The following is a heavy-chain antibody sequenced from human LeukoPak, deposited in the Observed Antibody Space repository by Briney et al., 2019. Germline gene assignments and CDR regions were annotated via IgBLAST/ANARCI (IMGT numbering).Heavy chain of an antibody. CDR1: GGSISSYY. J-gene: IGHJ4*02. CDR2: INHSGST. Sequence: SETLSLTCTVSGGSISSYYWSWIRQPPGKGLEWIGEINHSGSTNYNPSLKSRVTISVDTSKNQFSLKLSSVTAADTAVYYCAREGLAAGAFDYWGQGTLVTVSS. CDR3: AREGLAAGAFDY. D-gene: IGHD6-13*01. V-gene: IGHV4-34*01.